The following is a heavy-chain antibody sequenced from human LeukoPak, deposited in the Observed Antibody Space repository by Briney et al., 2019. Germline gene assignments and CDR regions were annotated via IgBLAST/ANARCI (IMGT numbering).Heavy chain of an antibody. D-gene: IGHD3-3*01. CDR3: ARLDYDFWSGYVDV. CDR2: MNPNSGNT. Sequence: GASVKVSCKASGYTFTSYDINWVRQATGQGLEWMGWMNPNSGNTGYAQKFQGRVTMTRNTSISTAYMELSSLRSEDMAVYYCARLDYDFWSGYVDVWGQGTTVTVSS. V-gene: IGHV1-8*01. J-gene: IGHJ6*02. CDR1: GYTFTSYD.